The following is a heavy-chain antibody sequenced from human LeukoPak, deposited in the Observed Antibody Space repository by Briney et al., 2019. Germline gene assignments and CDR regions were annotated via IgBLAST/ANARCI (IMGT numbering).Heavy chain of an antibody. D-gene: IGHD2-2*01. CDR3: ARVRGYCSSTTCYYDY. CDR2: IYYSGST. CDR1: GGSISSGGYY. J-gene: IGHJ4*02. Sequence: SSQTLSLTCTVSGGSISSGGYYWSWIRQHPGKGLEWIGYIYYSGSTYYNPSLKSRVTISVDTSKNQFSLRLSSVTAADTAVYYCARVRGYCSSTTCYYDYWGQRTLVTVSS. V-gene: IGHV4-31*03.